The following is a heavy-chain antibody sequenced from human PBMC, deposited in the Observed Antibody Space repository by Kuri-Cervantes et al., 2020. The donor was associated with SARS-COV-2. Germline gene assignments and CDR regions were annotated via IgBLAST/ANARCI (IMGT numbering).Heavy chain of an antibody. CDR3: AKDSTSRGQH. Sequence: GGSLRLSCAASGFTFDDYAMHWVRQAPGKGLEWVSGISWNSGSIGYADSVKGRFTISRDNAKNSLYLQMNSLRAEDTALYYCAKDSTSRGQHWGQGTLVTVSS. CDR2: ISWNSGSI. V-gene: IGHV3-9*01. CDR1: GFTFDDYA. D-gene: IGHD1-1*01. J-gene: IGHJ1*01.